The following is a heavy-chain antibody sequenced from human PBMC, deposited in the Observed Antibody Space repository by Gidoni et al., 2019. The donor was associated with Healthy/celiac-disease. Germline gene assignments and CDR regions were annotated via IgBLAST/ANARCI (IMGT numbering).Heavy chain of an antibody. CDR1: GYSFTSYW. J-gene: IGHJ5*02. Sequence: EVQLVQSGAEVKKPGASLKISCKGSGYSFTSYWIGWVRQMPGKGLEWMGIIYPGDSDTRYSPSFQGQVTISADKSISTAYLQWSSLKASDTAMYYCARLGMNWNSPMGWFDPWGQGTLVTVSS. V-gene: IGHV5-51*01. CDR2: IYPGDSDT. CDR3: ARLGMNWNSPMGWFDP. D-gene: IGHD1-7*01.